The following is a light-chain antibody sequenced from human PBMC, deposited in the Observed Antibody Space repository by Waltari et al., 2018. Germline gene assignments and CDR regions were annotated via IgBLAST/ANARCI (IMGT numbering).Light chain of an antibody. V-gene: IGLV2-14*03. CDR1: STDFGGFNS. CDR3: SSQSSDNVVL. CDR2: DVS. J-gene: IGLJ2*01. Sequence: QSALTQPAPVSGSPGQSITISCTGTSTDFGGFNSVSWYQDHPGQAPKVIIYDVSDRPSGISERFSGSKSGNTASLTISGLQAEDEADYYCSSQSSDNVVLFGGGTKLTVL.